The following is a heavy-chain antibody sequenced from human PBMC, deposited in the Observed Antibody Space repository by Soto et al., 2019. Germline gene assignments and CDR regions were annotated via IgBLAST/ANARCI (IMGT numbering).Heavy chain of an antibody. J-gene: IGHJ2*01. CDR2: ISGGGDTT. CDR3: GRNSQGSVTVTGNWEFDL. Sequence: EVQLLESGGGLLQPGGSLRLSCAASGFTFGDYAMNWVRQAPGKGLEWVSGISGGGDTTFYTDSVKGRFTISRDNSGNKLYLPMNRLRAEHTAVYFSGRNSQGSVTVTGNWEFDLWGRGTLVTVSS. D-gene: IGHD4-17*01. V-gene: IGHV3-23*01. CDR1: GFTFGDYA.